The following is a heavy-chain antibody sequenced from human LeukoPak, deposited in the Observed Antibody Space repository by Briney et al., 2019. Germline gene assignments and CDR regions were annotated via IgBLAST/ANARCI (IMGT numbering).Heavy chain of an antibody. CDR2: MNPNSGNT. Sequence: ASVKVSCKASGYTFTSYDINWVRQATGQGLEWMGWMNPNSGNTGYAQKFQGRVTITADESTSTAYMELSSLRSEDTAVYYCARDIPRPRGFDPWGQGTLVTVSS. CDR1: GYTFTSYD. J-gene: IGHJ5*02. V-gene: IGHV1-8*03. CDR3: ARDIPRPRGFDP.